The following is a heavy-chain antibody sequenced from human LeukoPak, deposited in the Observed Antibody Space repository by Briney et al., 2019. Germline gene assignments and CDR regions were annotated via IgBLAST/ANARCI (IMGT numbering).Heavy chain of an antibody. J-gene: IGHJ4*02. V-gene: IGHV4-4*07. CDR1: GGSISSYY. Sequence: SETLSLTCTVSGGSISSYYWSWIRQPAGKGLEWIGRIYTSGSTNYNPSLKSRVTMSVDTSKNQFSLKLSSVTAADTAVYYCARGRDSGSYYFLDYWGQGTLVTVSP. CDR2: IYTSGST. D-gene: IGHD1-26*01. CDR3: ARGRDSGSYYFLDY.